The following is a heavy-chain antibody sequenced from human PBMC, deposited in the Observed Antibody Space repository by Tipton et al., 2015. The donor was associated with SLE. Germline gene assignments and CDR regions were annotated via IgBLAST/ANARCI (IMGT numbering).Heavy chain of an antibody. J-gene: IGHJ6*02. CDR2: IYHSGST. Sequence: GSLRLSCAVSGGSISSSNWWSWVRQPPGKGLEWIGEIYHSGSTNYNPSLKSRVTISVDTSKNQFSLKLSSVTAADTAVYYCARGYYDFWSGYSNYYYYYGMDVWGQGP. V-gene: IGHV4-4*02. CDR1: GGSISSSNW. D-gene: IGHD3-3*01. CDR3: ARGYYDFWSGYSNYYYYYGMDV.